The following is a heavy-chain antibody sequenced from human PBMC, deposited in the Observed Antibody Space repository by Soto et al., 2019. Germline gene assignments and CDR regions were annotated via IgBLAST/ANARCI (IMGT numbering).Heavy chain of an antibody. CDR2: IYYSGST. CDR1: GGSISSYY. V-gene: IGHV4-59*01. D-gene: IGHD3-22*01. CDR3: ARGDNYDSSGYYPHFDY. Sequence: SETLSLTCTVSGGSISSYYWSWIRQPPGKGLEWIGYIYYSGSTNYNPSLKSRVTISVDTSKNQFSLKLSSVTAADTAVYYCARGDNYDSSGYYPHFDYWGQGTLVTVS. J-gene: IGHJ4*02.